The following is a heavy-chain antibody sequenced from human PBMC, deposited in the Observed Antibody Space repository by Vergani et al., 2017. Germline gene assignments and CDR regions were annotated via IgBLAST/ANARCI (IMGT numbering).Heavy chain of an antibody. Sequence: QVQLQESGPGLVKPSETLSLTCTVSGGSISSYYWSWIRQPPGKGLEWIGYIYYSGSTNYNPSLKSRVTISVDTSKNQFSLKLSSVTAADTAVYYCARGASSDYDFWSGYYSVFDYWGQGTLVTVSS. CDR3: ARGASSDYDFWSGYYSVFDY. J-gene: IGHJ4*02. CDR2: IYYSGST. V-gene: IGHV4-59*01. CDR1: GGSISSYY. D-gene: IGHD3-3*01.